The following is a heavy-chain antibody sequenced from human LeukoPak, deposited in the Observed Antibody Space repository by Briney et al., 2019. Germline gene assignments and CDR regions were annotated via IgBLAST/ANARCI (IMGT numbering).Heavy chain of an antibody. J-gene: IGHJ6*03. V-gene: IGHV3-11*01. CDR1: GFTSSDYY. D-gene: IGHD2-2*01. CDR2: ISSSGSTI. Sequence: GGSLRLSCAASGFTSSDYYMSWIRQAPGKGLEWVSYISSSGSTIYYADSVKGRFTISRDNAKNSLYLQMNSLRAEDTAVYYCARNPYRDIVVVPAASMDVWGKGTTVTVSS. CDR3: ARNPYRDIVVVPAASMDV.